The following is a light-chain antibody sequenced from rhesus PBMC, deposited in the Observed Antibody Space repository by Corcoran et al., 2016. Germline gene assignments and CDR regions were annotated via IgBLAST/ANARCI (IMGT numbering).Light chain of an antibody. CDR3: LQYNSSPYS. Sequence: DIQMTQSPSSLSASVGDTVTITCRASQSISSWLDWYQQKQGKAHKVMIYTASSLQSGVPSRFSGSGSGTDFTLNISSRQPEDFASYYCLQYNSSPYSFGQGTKVEIK. CDR1: QSISSW. CDR2: TAS. J-gene: IGKJ2*01. V-gene: IGKV1-22*01.